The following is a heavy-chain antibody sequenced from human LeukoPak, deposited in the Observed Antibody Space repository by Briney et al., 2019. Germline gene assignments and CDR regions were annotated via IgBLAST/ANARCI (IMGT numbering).Heavy chain of an antibody. CDR2: INSDGSSR. D-gene: IGHD2-15*01. Sequence: PRGSLRLSSAASGFTLRRYWMHSGRPAPGKGVVGVSRINSDGSSRSYADSVKGRFTISRDNAKNTLSLKMNSLRTEDTAVYYCAREVCIGGSCSVFDYWGQGTLVTVSS. V-gene: IGHV3-74*01. CDR1: GFTLRRYW. CDR3: AREVCIGGSCSVFDY. J-gene: IGHJ4*02.